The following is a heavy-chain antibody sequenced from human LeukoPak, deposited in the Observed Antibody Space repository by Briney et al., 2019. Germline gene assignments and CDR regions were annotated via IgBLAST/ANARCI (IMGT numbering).Heavy chain of an antibody. V-gene: IGHV4-31*03. CDR1: GGSISSGGYY. CDR3: ARVLSQYDAFDI. CDR2: IYYSGST. J-gene: IGHJ3*02. Sequence: SETLSLTCTVSGGSISSGGYYWSWIRQHPGKGLEWIGYIYYSGSTYYNPSLKSRVTISVDTSKNQFSLKLSSVTAADTAVYYCARVLSQYDAFDIWGQGTMVTVSS.